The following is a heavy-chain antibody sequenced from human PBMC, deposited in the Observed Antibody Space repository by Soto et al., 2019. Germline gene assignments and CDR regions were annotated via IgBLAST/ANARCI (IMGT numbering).Heavy chain of an antibody. CDR2: INPKSGGT. Sequence: ASVKVSCKASGYSFTDYHIHWVRQAPGQGLEWLGRINPKSGGTSTAQKFQGWVTMTTATSISTASMELTRLTSDDTAIYYCARGDSTDCSNGVCSFFYNHDMDVWG. CDR1: GYSFTDYH. CDR3: ARGDSTDCSNGVCSFFYNHDMDV. J-gene: IGHJ6*02. V-gene: IGHV1-2*04. D-gene: IGHD2-8*01.